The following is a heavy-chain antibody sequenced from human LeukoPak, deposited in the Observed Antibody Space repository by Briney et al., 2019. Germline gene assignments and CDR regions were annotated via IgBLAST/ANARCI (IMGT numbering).Heavy chain of an antibody. CDR2: IYHSGST. CDR1: GGSISSYY. Sequence: SETLSLTCTVSGGSISSYYWGWIRQPPGKGLEWIGSIYHSGSTYHNPSLKSRVTLSVDESKNQFSLKLSSVTAADTAVYYCARGQIRGVGLFDYWGQGALVTVSS. D-gene: IGHD3-16*01. J-gene: IGHJ4*01. CDR3: ARGQIRGVGLFDY. V-gene: IGHV4-38-2*02.